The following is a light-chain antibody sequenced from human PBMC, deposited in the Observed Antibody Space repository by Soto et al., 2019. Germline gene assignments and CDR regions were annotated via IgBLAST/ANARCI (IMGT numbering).Light chain of an antibody. CDR1: QGISEF. J-gene: IGKJ4*01. V-gene: IGKV1-5*01. Sequence: DIQMTQSPSTLSASVGDRVTIACRASQGISEFLAWYQRKPGKAPELLIYDASNLETGVPSRFSGSGSGTEFTLTITSLQPDDFASYFCQQYSGYPLTFGGGTRVDMK. CDR3: QQYSGYPLT. CDR2: DAS.